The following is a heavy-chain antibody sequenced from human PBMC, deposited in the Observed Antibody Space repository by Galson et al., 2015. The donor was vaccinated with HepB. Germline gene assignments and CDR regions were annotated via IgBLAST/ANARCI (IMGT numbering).Heavy chain of an antibody. V-gene: IGHV3-23*01. Sequence: SLRLSCAASGFTFNSYTLSWVRQAPGEGLEWVSLINRNGGITYYADSVKGRFTISRDNSRNTLYLQMNSLGAEDTALYYCAKHSGMYSFDYWGLGTLVTVSS. CDR2: INRNGGIT. CDR3: AKHSGMYSFDY. CDR1: GFTFNSYT. D-gene: IGHD1-26*01. J-gene: IGHJ4*02.